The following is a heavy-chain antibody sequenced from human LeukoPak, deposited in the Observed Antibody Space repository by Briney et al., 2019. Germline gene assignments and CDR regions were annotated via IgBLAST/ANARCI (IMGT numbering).Heavy chain of an antibody. D-gene: IGHD3-22*01. J-gene: IGHJ4*02. CDR3: ARGADSSGYYPIFYFDY. CDR2: IYYSGST. Sequence: SETLSLTCTVSGGSISSYYWNWIRQPPGKGLEWIGYIYYSGSTNYNPSLKSRVTISVDTSKNQFTLKLGSVTAADTAVYYCARGADSSGYYPIFYFDYWRQGTLVTDCS. CDR1: GGSISSYY. V-gene: IGHV4-59*13.